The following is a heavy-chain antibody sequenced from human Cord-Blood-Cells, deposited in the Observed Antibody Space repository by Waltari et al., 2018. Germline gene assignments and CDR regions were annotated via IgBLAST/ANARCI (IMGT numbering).Heavy chain of an antibody. CDR2: IRSKAYGGTK. CDR1: CSPFGDYP. D-gene: IGHD1-7*01. CDR3: TAYTGTLVDY. Sequence: EVQLVESGGGLVQPGRSLRLSCTASCSPFGDYPMSWFRQAPGKGLEWVGLIRSKAYGGTKEYAASVKGRFTISRDDSKSIAYLQMNSLKTEDTAVYYCTAYTGTLVDYWGQGTLVTVSS. V-gene: IGHV3-49*03. J-gene: IGHJ4*02.